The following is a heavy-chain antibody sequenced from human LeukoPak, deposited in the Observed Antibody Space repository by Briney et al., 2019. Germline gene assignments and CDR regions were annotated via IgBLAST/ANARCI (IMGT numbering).Heavy chain of an antibody. CDR2: INHSGST. V-gene: IGHV4-34*01. J-gene: IGHJ4*02. D-gene: IGHD1-26*01. Sequence: SETLSLTCAVYGGSFSGCYWSWIRQPPGKGLEWIGEINHSGSTNYNPSLKSRVTISVDTSKNQFSLKLSSVTAADTAVYYCARGPMTVGASPFDYWGQGTLVTVSS. CDR3: ARGPMTVGASPFDY. CDR1: GGSFSGCY.